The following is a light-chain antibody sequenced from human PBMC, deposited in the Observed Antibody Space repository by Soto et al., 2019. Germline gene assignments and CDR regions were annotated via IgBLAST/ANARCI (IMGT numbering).Light chain of an antibody. CDR1: SSDVGAYNY. CDR2: EVS. J-gene: IGLJ3*02. V-gene: IGLV2-14*01. CDR3: SSYTTSSTLEV. Sequence: QSVLTQPASVSGSPGQSITISCTGTSSDVGAYNYVSWYQQHPGKAPKLTIYEVSNRPSGVSNRFSGSKSGNTASLTISGLQAEDEGDYYCSSYTTSSTLEVFGGGTKLTVL.